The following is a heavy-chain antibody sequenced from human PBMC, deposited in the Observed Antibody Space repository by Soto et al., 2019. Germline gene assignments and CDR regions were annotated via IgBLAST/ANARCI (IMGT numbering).Heavy chain of an antibody. CDR1: GGTFSSYA. CDR2: IIPIFGTA. D-gene: IGHD2-2*01. J-gene: IGHJ4*02. CDR3: ARESPDYCSSTSCYLFGY. Sequence: SVKVSCKASGGTFSSYAISWVRQAPGQGLEWMGGIIPIFGTANYAQKFQGRVTITADESTSTAYMELSSLRSEDTAVYYCARESPDYCSSTSCYLFGYWRQGTLVTVSS. V-gene: IGHV1-69*13.